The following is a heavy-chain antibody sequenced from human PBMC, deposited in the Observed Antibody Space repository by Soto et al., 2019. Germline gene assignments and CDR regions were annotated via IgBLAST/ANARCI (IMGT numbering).Heavy chain of an antibody. CDR2: IIPIFGTA. J-gene: IGHJ6*02. V-gene: IGHV1-69*01. D-gene: IGHD1-1*01. CDR3: ASGMRGAGYYYYGMDV. CDR1: GGTFSSYA. Sequence: QVQLVQSGAEVKKPGSSVKVSCKASGGTFSSYAISWVRQAPGQGLEWMGGIIPIFGTANYEQKFQGRVTITADESTSTAYMELSSLRSEDTAVYYCASGMRGAGYYYYGMDVWGQGTTVTVSS.